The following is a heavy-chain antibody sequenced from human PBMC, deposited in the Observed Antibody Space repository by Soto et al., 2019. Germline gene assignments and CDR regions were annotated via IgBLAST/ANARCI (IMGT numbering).Heavy chain of an antibody. D-gene: IGHD3-22*01. CDR3: ARVVGSGYYSYYYGMDV. CDR2: ISYDGSNK. Sequence: GGSLRLSCAASGFTFSSYAMHWVRQAPGKGLEWVAVISYDGSNKYYADSVKGRFTISRDNSKNTLYLQMNSLRAEDTAVYYCARVVGSGYYSYYYGMDVWGQGTTVTVSS. V-gene: IGHV3-30-3*01. CDR1: GFTFSSYA. J-gene: IGHJ6*02.